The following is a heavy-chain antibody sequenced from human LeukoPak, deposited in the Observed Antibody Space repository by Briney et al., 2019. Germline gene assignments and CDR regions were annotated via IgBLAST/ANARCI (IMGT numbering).Heavy chain of an antibody. Sequence: SETLSLTCTVSGGSISSSSYYWGWIRQPPGKGLERIRSIYYSGSTYYNPSLKSRVTISVDTSKNQFSLKLSSVTAADTAVYYCARLVVDYYDSSGYYLPYYFDYWGQGTLVTVSS. D-gene: IGHD3-22*01. J-gene: IGHJ4*02. V-gene: IGHV4-39*01. CDR1: GGSISSSSYY. CDR3: ARLVVDYYDSSGYYLPYYFDY. CDR2: IYYSGST.